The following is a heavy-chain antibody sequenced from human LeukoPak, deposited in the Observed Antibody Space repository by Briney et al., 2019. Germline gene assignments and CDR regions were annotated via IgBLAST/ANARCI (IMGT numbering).Heavy chain of an antibody. CDR3: AREYSSGYYSDYHYMDV. J-gene: IGHJ6*03. V-gene: IGHV3-21*01. CDR1: EFTFSSFS. CDR2: ISRSSGYI. Sequence: GGSLRLSCAASEFTFSSFSMNWVRQAPGKGLEWVASISRSSGYIHYADSVKGRFTISRDNAKNSLYLEMNSLRADDTAVYYCAREYSSGYYSDYHYMDVWGKGTTVTISS. D-gene: IGHD3-22*01.